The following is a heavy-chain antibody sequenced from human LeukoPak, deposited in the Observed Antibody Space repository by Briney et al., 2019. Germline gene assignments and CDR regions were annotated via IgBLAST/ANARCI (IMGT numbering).Heavy chain of an antibody. D-gene: IGHD5-18*01. CDR1: GASMKSHY. CDR2: IYDNGGT. Sequence: SETLSLTCTVSGASMKSHYWSWLRQSAEKGLEWIGRIYDNGGTHYNPSLQSRVAVFRDMSRNQVLLNLTSVTAADTAVYFCAKVVRGYFDPWGQGISVIVSS. CDR3: AKVVRGYFDP. V-gene: IGHV4-4*07. J-gene: IGHJ5*02.